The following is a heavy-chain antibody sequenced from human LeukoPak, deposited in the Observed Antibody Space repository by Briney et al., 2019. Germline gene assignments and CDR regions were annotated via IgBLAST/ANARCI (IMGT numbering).Heavy chain of an antibody. J-gene: IGHJ4*02. CDR3: ARDGPQRYSGYFDY. CDR1: GFTFNDYS. CDR2: ISTTGSTI. Sequence: PGGSLRLSCAAAGFTFNDYSMNWVRQAPGKGLEWVAYISTTGSTIYYADSVKGRFTISRDNAKNLLHLQLNTLRDDDTAVYYCARDGPQRYSGYFDYWGQGILVTVSS. D-gene: IGHD5-12*01. V-gene: IGHV3-48*02.